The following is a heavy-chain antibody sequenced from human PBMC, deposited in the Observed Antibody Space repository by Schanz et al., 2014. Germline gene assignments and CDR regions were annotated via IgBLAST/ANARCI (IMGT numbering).Heavy chain of an antibody. Sequence: EVQLLESGGGLVQPGGSLRLSCAASGFTFSSHWMHWVRQDPGKGLVWVARIKSDGSSTSYADSVKGRFTISRDNAKNTLYLQMNALRAEDTAVYYCARKMKVGVYGGKGHDSLDIWGQGTMVTDSS. V-gene: IGHV3-74*02. D-gene: IGHD3-22*01. J-gene: IGHJ3*02. CDR3: ARKMKVGVYGGKGHDSLDI. CDR1: GFTFSSHW. CDR2: IKSDGSST.